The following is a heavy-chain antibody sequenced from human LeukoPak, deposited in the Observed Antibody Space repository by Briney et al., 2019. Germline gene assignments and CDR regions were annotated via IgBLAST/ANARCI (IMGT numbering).Heavy chain of an antibody. V-gene: IGHV3-9*01. Sequence: GGSLRLSCAASGFTCDDYAMHWVRQAPGKGLEWVSGISWNSGSIGYADSVKGRFTISRDNAKNSLYLQMNSLRAEDTALYYCAKGDFDLWGRGTLVTVSS. CDR3: AKGDFDL. CDR1: GFTCDDYA. CDR2: ISWNSGSI. J-gene: IGHJ2*01.